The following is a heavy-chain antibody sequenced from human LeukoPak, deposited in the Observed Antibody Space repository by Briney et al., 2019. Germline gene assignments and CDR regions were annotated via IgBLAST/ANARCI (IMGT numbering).Heavy chain of an antibody. Sequence: SGGSLRLSCAASEFTFSSYAMHWVRQAPGKGLEWVAVISYDGSNKYYADSVKGRFTISRDNSKNTLYLQMNSLRAEDTAVYYCARDNSRYSRSYNWFDPWGQGTLVTVSS. CDR2: ISYDGSNK. J-gene: IGHJ5*02. CDR3: ARDNSRYSRSYNWFDP. D-gene: IGHD6-6*01. V-gene: IGHV3-30-3*01. CDR1: EFTFSSYA.